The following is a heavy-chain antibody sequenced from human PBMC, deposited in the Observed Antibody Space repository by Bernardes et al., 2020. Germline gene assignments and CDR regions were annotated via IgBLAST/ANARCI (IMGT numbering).Heavy chain of an antibody. V-gene: IGHV4-59*01. J-gene: IGHJ4*02. Sequence: SETLSLTCTVSGGSISPYYWGWIRQPPGKGLEWVAYIYYTGTTHYSPSLKGRVTMSLDTSRNQFSLRLSSVTAADTAVYYCARYSGGWYYTGNDYWGQGTLVTVSS. CDR2: IYYTGTT. D-gene: IGHD6-19*01. CDR3: ARYSGGWYYTGNDY. CDR1: GGSISPYY.